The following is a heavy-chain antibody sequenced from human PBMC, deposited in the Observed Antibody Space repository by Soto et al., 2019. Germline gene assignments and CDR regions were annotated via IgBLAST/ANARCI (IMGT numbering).Heavy chain of an antibody. CDR1: GASISSYY. D-gene: IGHD3-3*01. Sequence: QVQLQESGPGLVKPSETLSLTCTVSGASISSYYWSWIRQPPGKGLEWIGYIHYSGSTRYNPSLKSRVTISSDTSRNQFSLKLSSVTAADTAVYYCTRGHYDFWSGYFATIDYWGQGTLVTVSS. J-gene: IGHJ4*02. V-gene: IGHV4-59*08. CDR2: IHYSGST. CDR3: TRGHYDFWSGYFATIDY.